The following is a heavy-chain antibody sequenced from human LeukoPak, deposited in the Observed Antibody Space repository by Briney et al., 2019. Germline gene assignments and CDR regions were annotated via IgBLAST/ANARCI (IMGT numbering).Heavy chain of an antibody. CDR1: GGSISSSSYY. V-gene: IGHV4-39*07. Sequence: SETLSLTCTVSGGSISSSSYYWGWIRQPPGKGLEWIGNIFYSGSTYYSPSLRSRVTISLDTSRNQFSLRLSSLTAADTALYYCARDRKYYYHMDVWGKGTTVTVSS. J-gene: IGHJ6*03. D-gene: IGHD1-14*01. CDR2: IFYSGST. CDR3: ARDRKYYYHMDV.